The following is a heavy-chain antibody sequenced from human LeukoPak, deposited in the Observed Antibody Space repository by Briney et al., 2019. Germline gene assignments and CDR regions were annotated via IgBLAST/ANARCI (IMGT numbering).Heavy chain of an antibody. Sequence: SETLSLTCTVSGGSISSYYWSWIRQPPGKGLEWIGYIYYSGSTNYNPSLKSRVTISVDTSKNQFSLKLSSVTAADTAVYYCARDARYCSGGSCYNWFDPWGQGTLVTVSP. D-gene: IGHD2-15*01. J-gene: IGHJ5*02. V-gene: IGHV4-59*01. CDR3: ARDARYCSGGSCYNWFDP. CDR2: IYYSGST. CDR1: GGSISSYY.